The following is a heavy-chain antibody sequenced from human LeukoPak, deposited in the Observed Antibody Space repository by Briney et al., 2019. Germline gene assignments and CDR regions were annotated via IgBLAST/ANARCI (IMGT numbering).Heavy chain of an antibody. CDR3: ARDRGRSGSYCHFDY. CDR2: ISGSGDYT. Sequence: PGGSLRLSCAASGFTFSSYAMGWVRQAPGKGLEWISTISGSGDYTFYADSVKGRFTISTDSSQNSLFLQMNSLTADDTAIYYCARDRGRSGSYCHFDYWGQGTLVTVSS. V-gene: IGHV3-23*01. CDR1: GFTFSSYA. D-gene: IGHD1-26*01. J-gene: IGHJ4*02.